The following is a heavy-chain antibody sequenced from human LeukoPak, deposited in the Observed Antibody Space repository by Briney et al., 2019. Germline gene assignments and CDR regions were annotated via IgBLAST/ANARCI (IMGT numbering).Heavy chain of an antibody. D-gene: IGHD3-16*01. Sequence: SETLSLTCTVSGGSITSGNYYWSWIRQHPGKGLEWIGYIVYSGTAYYNPSLKSRVTISVDTSKNQFSLKPSSVTAADTAVYYCARDLGGSGFFNYWGQGTLVTVSS. J-gene: IGHJ4*02. CDR3: ARDLGGSGFFNY. CDR2: IVYSGTA. CDR1: GGSITSGNYY. V-gene: IGHV4-31*03.